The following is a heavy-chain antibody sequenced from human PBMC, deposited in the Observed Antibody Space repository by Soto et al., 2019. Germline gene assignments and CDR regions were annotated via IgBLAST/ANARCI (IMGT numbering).Heavy chain of an antibody. CDR3: FGYCSGGSCHQPDY. Sequence: GGSLRLSCAASGFTFSSYAMSWVRQAPGKGLEWVSAISGSGGSTYYADSVKGRFTISRDNSKNTLYLQMNSLRAEDTAVYYCFGYCSGGSCHQPDYWGQGTLVTVSS. CDR1: GFTFSSYA. J-gene: IGHJ4*02. CDR2: ISGSGGST. V-gene: IGHV3-23*01. D-gene: IGHD2-15*01.